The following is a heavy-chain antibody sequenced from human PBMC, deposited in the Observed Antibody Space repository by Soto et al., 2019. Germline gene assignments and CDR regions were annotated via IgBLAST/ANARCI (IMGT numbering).Heavy chain of an antibody. CDR3: ASRERYDYDDAFDI. D-gene: IGHD4-17*01. Sequence: SVKVSCKASGGTFSSYAISWVRQAPGQGLEWMGGIIPIFGTANYAQKFQGRVTITADESTSTAYMELSSLRSEDTAVYYCASRERYDYDDAFDIWGQGTMVTVSS. CDR1: GGTFSSYA. J-gene: IGHJ3*02. CDR2: IIPIFGTA. V-gene: IGHV1-69*13.